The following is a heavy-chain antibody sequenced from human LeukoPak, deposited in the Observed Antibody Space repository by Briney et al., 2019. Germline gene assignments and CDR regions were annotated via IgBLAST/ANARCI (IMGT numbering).Heavy chain of an antibody. Sequence: GASVKVSCKASGYTFTGYYMHWVRQAPGQGLEWMGWMNPNSGNTGYAQKFQGRVTITRNTSISTAYMELSSLRSEDTAVYYCARVGWNLVGDPFDYWGQGVLVTVSS. V-gene: IGHV1-8*03. D-gene: IGHD1-1*01. J-gene: IGHJ4*02. CDR2: MNPNSGNT. CDR1: GYTFTGYY. CDR3: ARVGWNLVGDPFDY.